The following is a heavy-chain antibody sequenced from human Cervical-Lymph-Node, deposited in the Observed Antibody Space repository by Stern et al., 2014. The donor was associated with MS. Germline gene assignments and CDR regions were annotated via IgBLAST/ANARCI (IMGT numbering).Heavy chain of an antibody. D-gene: IGHD1-26*01. CDR3: ARISLGSGIDY. Sequence: QVQLVESGAEVKQPGASMKVTCKASENTFTGYYIHWVRQAPGQGLEWMGWISPNSGDTNYAQRFQDRVSLTSDTSNTLAYMELDRLTSDDTAVYYCARISLGSGIDYWGQGSLVTVSS. CDR2: ISPNSGDT. V-gene: IGHV1-2*02. CDR1: ENTFTGYY. J-gene: IGHJ4*02.